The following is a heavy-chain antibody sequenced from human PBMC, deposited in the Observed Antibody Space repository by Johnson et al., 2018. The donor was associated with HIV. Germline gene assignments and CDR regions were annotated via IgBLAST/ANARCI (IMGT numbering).Heavy chain of an antibody. V-gene: IGHV3-30*02. J-gene: IGHJ3*02. Sequence: VQLVESGGGLVQPGGSQRLSCAASGFIFSDYYMTWIRQAPGKGLEWVAFIRYDGSDKDYADSVKGRFTISRDSSKNTLYLQMNSLRAEDTAVYYCAKHIVLVVYAIGAAFDIWGQGTMVTVSS. D-gene: IGHD2-8*02. CDR2: IRYDGSDK. CDR3: AKHIVLVVYAIGAAFDI. CDR1: GFIFSDYY.